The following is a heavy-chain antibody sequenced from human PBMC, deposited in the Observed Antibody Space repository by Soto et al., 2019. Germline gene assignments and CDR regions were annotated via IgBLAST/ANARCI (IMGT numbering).Heavy chain of an antibody. CDR1: GGSIISYY. D-gene: IGHD4-17*01. Sequence: PSETLSLTCTVSGGSIISYYWSWIRQPPGRGLEWIGFIYYAGSTKYNPSLNSRVTISVDTSKNQFSLTVSSVTAADTAVYYCARLTTVYGMDVWGQGTTVTVSS. CDR3: ARLTTVYGMDV. CDR2: IYYAGST. V-gene: IGHV4-59*08. J-gene: IGHJ6*02.